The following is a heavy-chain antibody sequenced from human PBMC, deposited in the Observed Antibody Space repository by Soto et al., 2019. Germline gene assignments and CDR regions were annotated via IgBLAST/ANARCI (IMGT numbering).Heavy chain of an antibody. CDR2: ISGDGTDK. CDR1: GFIFRNFG. Sequence: QVQLVESGGGVVQPGRSLRLSCAASGFIFRNFGMHWVRRAPGKGLEWVATISGDGTDKYYPDSMKGRFTISRDNFNNTLYLQLNSLRPADTAVYHCVQGASTAHQPLDSWGQGVLVSVSS. V-gene: IGHV3-30*03. D-gene: IGHD2-2*01. CDR3: VQGASTAHQPLDS. J-gene: IGHJ4*02.